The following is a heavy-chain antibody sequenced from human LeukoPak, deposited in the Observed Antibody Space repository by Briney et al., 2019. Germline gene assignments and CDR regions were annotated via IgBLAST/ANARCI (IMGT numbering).Heavy chain of an antibody. Sequence: GASVKVSCKASGYTFTSYDINWVRQATGQGLEWMGWISAYNGNTSYAQKLQGRVTMTTDTSTSTAYMELRSLRSDDTAVYYCARYYYDSSGPDYWGQGTLVTVSS. CDR3: ARYYYDSSGPDY. V-gene: IGHV1-18*01. CDR1: GYTFTSYD. D-gene: IGHD3-22*01. CDR2: ISAYNGNT. J-gene: IGHJ4*02.